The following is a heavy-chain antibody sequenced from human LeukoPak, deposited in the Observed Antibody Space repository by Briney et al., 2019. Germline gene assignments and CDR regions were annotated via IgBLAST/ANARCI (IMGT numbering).Heavy chain of an antibody. Sequence: ASVKVSCKASGYTFTNYAMNWVRQAPGQGLEWMGWINTNTGNPTYAQGFTGRSVFSLDTSVSTAYLQISSLKAEDTAMYYCARERRSSSPGEQQLVRAFDIWGQGTMVTVSS. CDR3: ARERRSSSPGEQQLVRAFDI. CDR1: GYTFTNYA. V-gene: IGHV7-4-1*02. D-gene: IGHD6-13*01. J-gene: IGHJ3*02. CDR2: INTNTGNP.